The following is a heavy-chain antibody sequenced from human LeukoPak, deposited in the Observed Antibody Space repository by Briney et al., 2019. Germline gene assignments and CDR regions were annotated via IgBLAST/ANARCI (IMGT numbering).Heavy chain of an antibody. Sequence: GASVKVSCKASGYTFTGYYMHWVRQAPGQGLEWMGWINPNSGGTNYAQKFQGRVTMTRDTSISTAYMELRSLRSDDTAVYYCARDPGPILGWFDPWGQGTLVTVSS. D-gene: IGHD2/OR15-2a*01. CDR2: INPNSGGT. V-gene: IGHV1-2*02. CDR1: GYTFTGYY. CDR3: ARDPGPILGWFDP. J-gene: IGHJ5*02.